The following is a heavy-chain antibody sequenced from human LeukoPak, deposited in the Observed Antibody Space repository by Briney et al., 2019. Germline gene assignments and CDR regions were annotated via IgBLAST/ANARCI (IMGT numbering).Heavy chain of an antibody. V-gene: IGHV3-30-3*01. CDR1: GFTFSSYA. Sequence: PGRSLRLSCAASGFTFSSYAMHWVRQAPGKGLEWVAVISYDGSNKYYADSVKGRFTISRDNSKNTLYLQMNSLRAEDTAVYYCAKGSRRGLFFDYWGQGTLVTVSS. D-gene: IGHD1-26*01. CDR3: AKGSRRGLFFDY. CDR2: ISYDGSNK. J-gene: IGHJ4*02.